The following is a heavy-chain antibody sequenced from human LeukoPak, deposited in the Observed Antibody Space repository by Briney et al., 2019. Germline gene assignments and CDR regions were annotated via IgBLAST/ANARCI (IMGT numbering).Heavy chain of an antibody. CDR1: GGSFSGYY. D-gene: IGHD3-22*01. V-gene: IGHV4-34*01. J-gene: IGHJ4*02. CDR3: ASRDYYDSSGYYYVGYFDY. CDR2: INHSGST. Sequence: PSETLSLTCAVYGGSFSGYYWSWIRQPPGKGLEWIGEINHSGSTNYNPSLKSRVTISVDTSKNQFSLKLSSVTAADTAVYYCASRDYYDSSGYYYVGYFDYWGQGTLVTVSS.